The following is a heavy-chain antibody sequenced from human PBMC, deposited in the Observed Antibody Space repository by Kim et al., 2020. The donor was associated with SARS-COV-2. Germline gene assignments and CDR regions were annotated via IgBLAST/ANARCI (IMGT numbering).Heavy chain of an antibody. J-gene: IGHJ4*02. V-gene: IGHV4-39*07. CDR2: IYYSGST. CDR3: ARDRVVVVAATRPWTRGPPSDFDY. CDR1: GGSISSSSYY. Sequence: SETLSLTCTVSGGSISSSSYYWGWIRQPPGKGLEWIGSIYYSGSTYYNPSLKSRVTISVDTSKNQFSLKLSSVTAADTAVYYCARDRVVVVAATRPWTRGPPSDFDYWGQGTLVTVSS. D-gene: IGHD2-15*01.